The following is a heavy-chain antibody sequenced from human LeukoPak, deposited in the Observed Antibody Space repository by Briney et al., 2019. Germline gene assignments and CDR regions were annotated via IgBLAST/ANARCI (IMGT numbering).Heavy chain of an antibody. CDR1: GDSISSYY. J-gene: IGHJ4*02. V-gene: IGHV4-59*08. CDR2: ISYTGST. CDR3: ARGPGMVTGYFDY. D-gene: IGHD5-18*01. Sequence: SETLSLTCTVSGDSISSYYWSWIRQPPGKGLEWIGYISYTGSTNYNPSLKSRVTISVDTSKNQFSLKLSSVTAADTAVYYCARGPGMVTGYFDYWGQGTLVTVSS.